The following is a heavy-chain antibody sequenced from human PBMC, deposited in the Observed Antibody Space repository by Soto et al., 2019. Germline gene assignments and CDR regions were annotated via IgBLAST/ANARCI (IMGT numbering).Heavy chain of an antibody. J-gene: IGHJ5*02. V-gene: IGHV4-59*01. D-gene: IGHD3-22*01. CDR3: ARVGSGSESWFDP. Sequence: QVQLQESGPGLVKPSETLSLTCTVSGGSISSYYWSWIRQPPGKGLEWIGYIYYSGSTNYNPSLMSRGTISVDTSKNQFSLKLSSVTAADTAVYYCARVGSGSESWFDPWGQGTLVTVSS. CDR2: IYYSGST. CDR1: GGSISSYY.